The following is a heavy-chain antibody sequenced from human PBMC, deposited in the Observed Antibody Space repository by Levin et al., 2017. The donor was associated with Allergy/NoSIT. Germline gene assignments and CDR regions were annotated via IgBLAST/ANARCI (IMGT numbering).Heavy chain of an antibody. CDR1: GGSISSYY. D-gene: IGHD2-2*01. V-gene: IGHV4-4*07. CDR3: ARGEGQYQLLTNYYDYGMDV. CDR2: IYTSGST. J-gene: IGHJ6*02. Sequence: SETLSLTCTVSGGSISSYYWSWIRQPAGKGLEWIGRIYTSGSTNYNPSLKSRVTMSVDTSKNQFSLKLSSVTAADTAVYYCARGEGQYQLLTNYYDYGMDVWGQGTTVTVSS.